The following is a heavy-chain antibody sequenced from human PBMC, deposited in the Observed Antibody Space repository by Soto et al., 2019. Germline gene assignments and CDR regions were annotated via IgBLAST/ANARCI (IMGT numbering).Heavy chain of an antibody. CDR2: ITPIFGTA. Sequence: QVQLIQSGAEVKKPGSSVKVSCKAYGGTFSRYAISWVRQAPGQGLEWMGGITPIFGTANYAQKFQGGVAITADESTRTSYMELRSLRSGDTAVYYCARGWGYDTSDYYYAYWGQGTLITVSS. CDR1: GGTFSRYA. V-gene: IGHV1-69*01. CDR3: ARGWGYDTSDYYYAY. J-gene: IGHJ4*02. D-gene: IGHD3-22*01.